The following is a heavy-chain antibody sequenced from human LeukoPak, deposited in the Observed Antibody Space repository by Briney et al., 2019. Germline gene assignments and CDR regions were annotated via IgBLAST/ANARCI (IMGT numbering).Heavy chain of an antibody. V-gene: IGHV3-7*01. D-gene: IGHD6-13*01. Sequence: GGSLRLSCAASGFTFSIYAMSWVRQAPGKGLEWVANIRQDGSEAYYVDSVRGRFIVSRDNAKDSVFLQMNSLRAEDTAVYYCARDFAAAVGWGQGTLVTVSS. CDR3: ARDFAAAVG. CDR2: IRQDGSEA. CDR1: GFTFSIYA. J-gene: IGHJ4*02.